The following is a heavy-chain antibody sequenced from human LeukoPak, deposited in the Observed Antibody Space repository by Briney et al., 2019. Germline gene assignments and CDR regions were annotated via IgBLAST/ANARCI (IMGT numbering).Heavy chain of an antibody. D-gene: IGHD4-17*01. Sequence: SGGSLSLSCAVSGFTFSTYVMHWVRHAPGKGREWVAVVWYDGSKKDYADSVKGRFTISRDNSKNTLYLQMNSLRAEDTAVYYCAREMNYGDYFDYWGQGTQVTVSS. V-gene: IGHV3-33*01. CDR2: VWYDGSKK. CDR1: GFTFSTYV. J-gene: IGHJ4*02. CDR3: AREMNYGDYFDY.